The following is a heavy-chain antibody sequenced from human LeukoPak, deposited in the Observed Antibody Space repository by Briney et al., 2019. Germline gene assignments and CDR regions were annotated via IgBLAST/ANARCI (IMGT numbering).Heavy chain of an antibody. V-gene: IGHV4-61*08. CDR2: MYYSGTT. J-gene: IGHJ4*02. Sequence: SETLSLTCSVSGQFINGGYYWSWIRQPPGKGLEWIGNMYYSGTTNYNPSLKSRVTISADTSKNQLSLKLKSVTAADTAVYYCAGDDNSSWWSYWGLGTLVTVSS. D-gene: IGHD6-13*01. CDR3: AGDDNSSWWSY. CDR1: GQFINGGYY.